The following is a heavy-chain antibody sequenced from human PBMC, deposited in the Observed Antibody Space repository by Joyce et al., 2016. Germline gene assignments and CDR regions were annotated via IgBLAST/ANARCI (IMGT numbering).Heavy chain of an antibody. V-gene: IGHV5-51*01. J-gene: IGHJ4*02. CDR1: GYRFTTHW. D-gene: IGHD5-24*01. Sequence: EVQLVQSGAEVKKPGESLKISCKASGYRFTTHWIDWVRQLPGKGLEWMGIIYPGDSDIRYSPSFQGQVTISADRSISTAYLQWNSLKASDTAMYFCARDNGRDGYNWGFYFDYWGQGTLVTVSS. CDR3: ARDNGRDGYNWGFYFDY. CDR2: IYPGDSDI.